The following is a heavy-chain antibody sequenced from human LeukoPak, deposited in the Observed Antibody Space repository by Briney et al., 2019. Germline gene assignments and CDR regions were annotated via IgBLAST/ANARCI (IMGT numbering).Heavy chain of an antibody. CDR2: IYPGDSDT. Sequence: GESLKISCKGSGYSFTSYWIGWVRQMPGKGLEWMGIIYPGDSDTRYSPSFQGQVTISADKSISTAYLQWSSLKASDTAMYYCARLSSGYEAMLEDFFDYWGQGTLVTVSS. CDR1: GYSFTSYW. J-gene: IGHJ4*02. CDR3: ARLSSGYEAMLEDFFDY. D-gene: IGHD6-25*01. V-gene: IGHV5-51*01.